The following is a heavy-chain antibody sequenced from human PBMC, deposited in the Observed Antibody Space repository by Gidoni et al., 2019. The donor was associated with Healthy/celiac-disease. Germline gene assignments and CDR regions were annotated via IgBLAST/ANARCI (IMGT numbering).Heavy chain of an antibody. CDR3: AKYYYDSSAYYWGYFDS. CDR2: IYHSGRT. V-gene: IGHV4-38-2*01. J-gene: IGHJ4*02. D-gene: IGHD3-22*01. Sequence: VQLQESGPGLVKPAETLSLTCAVSGYSISSGYYWGWIRQPPGKGLEWIGSIYHSGRTYYNPSLKSRVTISVDTSKNQFSLRLSSVTAADTAVYYCAKYYYDSSAYYWGYFDSWGQGTLVTVSA. CDR1: GYSISSGYY.